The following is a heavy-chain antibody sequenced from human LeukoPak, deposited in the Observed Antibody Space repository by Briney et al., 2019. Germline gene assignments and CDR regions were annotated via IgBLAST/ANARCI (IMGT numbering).Heavy chain of an antibody. CDR3: ARVNRVTAIQELDY. Sequence: GGSLRLSCAASGFTFSDYYMTWIRQAPGKGLEWVSCISSSGSTIFYADSVKGRFTISRDNAKSSLFLQMNSLRAEDTAVYYCARVNRVTAIQELDYWGQGTLVTFSS. CDR1: GFTFSDYY. CDR2: ISSSGSTI. D-gene: IGHD2-21*02. V-gene: IGHV3-11*01. J-gene: IGHJ4*02.